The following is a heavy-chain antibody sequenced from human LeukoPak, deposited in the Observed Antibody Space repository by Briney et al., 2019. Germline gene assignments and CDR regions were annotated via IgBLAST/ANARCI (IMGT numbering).Heavy chain of an antibody. Sequence: PGGSLRLSCAASGFTFDDYAMHWVRQAPGKGLEWVSGISWNSGSIGYADSVKGRFTISRDNAKNSLYLQMNSLRAEDTALYYCAKGGHCYDSSGYYSSFDYWGQGTLVTVSS. CDR3: AKGGHCYDSSGYYSSFDY. D-gene: IGHD3-22*01. CDR1: GFTFDDYA. CDR2: ISWNSGSI. J-gene: IGHJ4*02. V-gene: IGHV3-9*01.